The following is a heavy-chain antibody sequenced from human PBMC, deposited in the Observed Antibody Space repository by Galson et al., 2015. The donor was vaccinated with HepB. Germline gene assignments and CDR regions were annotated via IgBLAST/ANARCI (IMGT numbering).Heavy chain of an antibody. J-gene: IGHJ4*02. V-gene: IGHV1-18*01. CDR2: ISAYNGNT. Sequence: SVKVSCKASGYTFTSYGISWVRQAPGQGLEWMGWISAYNGNTNYAQKLQGRVTMTTDTSTSTAYMELRSLRSDDTAVYYCARLEYSGSYGPGHGDFDYWGQGTLVTVSS. D-gene: IGHD1-26*01. CDR3: ARLEYSGSYGPGHGDFDY. CDR1: GYTFTSYG.